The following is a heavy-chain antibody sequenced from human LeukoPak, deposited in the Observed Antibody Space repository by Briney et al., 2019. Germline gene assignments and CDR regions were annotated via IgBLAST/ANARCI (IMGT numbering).Heavy chain of an antibody. J-gene: IGHJ4*02. V-gene: IGHV4-31*03. CDR1: GGSISSGGYY. CDR3: AREVYYYGSGSQYYFDY. D-gene: IGHD3-10*01. Sequence: SETLSLTCTVSGGSISSGGYYWSWIRQHPGKGLEWIGYIYYSGSTYYNPSLKSRVTISVDTSKNQFSLKLSSVTAADTAVYYCAREVYYYGSGSQYYFDYWGQGTLVTVSS. CDR2: IYYSGST.